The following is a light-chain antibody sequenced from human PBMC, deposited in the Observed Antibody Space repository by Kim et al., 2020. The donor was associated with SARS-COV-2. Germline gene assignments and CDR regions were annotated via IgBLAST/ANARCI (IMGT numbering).Light chain of an antibody. CDR3: QQGSSPYS. CDR1: QSVGSSL. V-gene: IGKV3-20*01. Sequence: SLSTGERATRSCRASQSVGSSLLAWYQQKPGEAPRLLIYEASKRVAGIPDRFSGSGSGTDFTLTISRPEPEDFAMYYCQQGSSPYSFGQGTKLEI. CDR2: EAS. J-gene: IGKJ2*03.